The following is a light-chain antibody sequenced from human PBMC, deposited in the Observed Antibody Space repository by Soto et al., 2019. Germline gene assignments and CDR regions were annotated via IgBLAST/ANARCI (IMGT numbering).Light chain of an antibody. CDR1: QRIRSW. V-gene: IGKV1-5*01. CDR2: DAS. CDR3: QQYNSYSQT. J-gene: IGKJ1*01. Sequence: IQMTQSPSTLSTSIGDRVTITCRASQRIRSWLAWYQQKPGRAPKLLIYDASNLASGVPSRFSGSGSETEFTLAISSLQPDDVATYYCQQYNSYSQTFGQGTKV.